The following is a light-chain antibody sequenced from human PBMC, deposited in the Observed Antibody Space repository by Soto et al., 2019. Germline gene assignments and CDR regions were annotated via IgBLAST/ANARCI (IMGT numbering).Light chain of an antibody. CDR1: QSVSSSY. V-gene: IGKV3-20*01. Sequence: PGGRATLSCRASQSVSSSYLAWYQQTPGQAPRLLIYGTSNRATGIPDRFSGSGSGTDFTLTISRLEPEDFAVYYCQQYGNSRWTFGQGTKVDIK. CDR3: QQYGNSRWT. J-gene: IGKJ1*01. CDR2: GTS.